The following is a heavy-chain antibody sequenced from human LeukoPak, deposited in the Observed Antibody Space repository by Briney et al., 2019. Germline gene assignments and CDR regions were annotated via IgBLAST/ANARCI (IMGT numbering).Heavy chain of an antibody. J-gene: IGHJ5*02. CDR2: INPNSGGT. Sequence: ASVKVSCKASGDTFSSYAISWVRQAPGQGLEWMGWINPNSGGTNYAQKFQGRVTMTRDTSISTAYMELSRLRSDDTAVYYCASQNLGYWFDPWGQGTLVTVSS. CDR3: ASQNLGYWFDP. V-gene: IGHV1-2*02. CDR1: GDTFSSYA.